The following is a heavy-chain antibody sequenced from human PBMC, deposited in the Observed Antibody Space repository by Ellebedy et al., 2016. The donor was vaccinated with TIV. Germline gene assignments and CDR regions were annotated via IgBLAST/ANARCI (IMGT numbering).Heavy chain of an antibody. Sequence: GESLKISCAASGFTFSNNSMNWVRQAPGKGLEWVSYISSTGTTIYYADSVKGRFTISRDSAKISLYLLMNSLTAEDTAVYYCANGAYDIWGQGTMVTVSS. CDR3: ANGAYDI. CDR2: ISSTGTTI. J-gene: IGHJ3*02. V-gene: IGHV3-48*04. CDR1: GFTFSNNS.